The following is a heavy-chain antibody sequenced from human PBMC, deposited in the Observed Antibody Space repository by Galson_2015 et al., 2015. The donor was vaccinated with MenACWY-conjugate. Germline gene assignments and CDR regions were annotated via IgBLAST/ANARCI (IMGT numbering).Heavy chain of an antibody. CDR2: IYYSGST. CDR1: GGSISSSSYY. D-gene: IGHD4-17*01. V-gene: IGHV4-39*07. J-gene: IGHJ6*02. CDR3: ARGTEAVNTFYYRYGLDV. Sequence: SETLSLTCTVSGGSISSSSYYWGWIRQPPGKGLEWIGSIYYSGSTYYNPSLKSRVTISVDRSKNQFSLKLSSVTAADTAVFYCARGTEAVNTFYYRYGLDVWGQGTTVTVSS.